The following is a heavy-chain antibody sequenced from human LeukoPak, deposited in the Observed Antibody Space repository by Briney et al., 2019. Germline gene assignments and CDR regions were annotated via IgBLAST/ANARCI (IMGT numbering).Heavy chain of an antibody. V-gene: IGHV4-38-2*02. D-gene: IGHD5-24*01. CDR1: GYSISSGYY. CDR3: TRERPRDGNNPPVDH. J-gene: IGHJ4*02. Sequence: SETLSLTCSVSGYSISSGYYWGWIRQPPGKGLEWIASMYHSGSTCYNPSLKSRVTISLDMSKNQFSLKLNSVTAADTAVYYCTRERPRDGNNPPVDHWGQGTLVTVSS. CDR2: MYHSGST.